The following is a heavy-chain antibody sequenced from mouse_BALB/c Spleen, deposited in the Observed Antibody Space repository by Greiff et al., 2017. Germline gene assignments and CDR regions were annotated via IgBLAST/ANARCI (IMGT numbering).Heavy chain of an antibody. Sequence: EVNLVESGGGLVQPGGSRKLSCAASGFTFSSFGMHWVRQAPEKGLEWVAYISSGSSNIYYADTVKGRFTISRDNPKNTLFLQMTSLRSEDTAMYYCARWDYYGNSFAYWGQGTLVTVSA. CDR2: ISSGSSNI. J-gene: IGHJ3*01. D-gene: IGHD2-1*01. CDR3: ARWDYYGNSFAY. V-gene: IGHV5-17*02. CDR1: GFTFSSFG.